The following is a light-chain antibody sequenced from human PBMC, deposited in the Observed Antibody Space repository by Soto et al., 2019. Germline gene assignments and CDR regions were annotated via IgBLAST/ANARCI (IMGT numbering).Light chain of an antibody. CDR3: QQYGSSPLT. Sequence: EIVMTQSPATLSVSPGERATLSCRASQSIASNLAWYQQKPGQAPRLLISDASNRATGIPARFSGSGSGTDFTLTISRLEPEDFAVYYCQQYGSSPLTFGGGTKVDIK. J-gene: IGKJ4*01. CDR2: DAS. V-gene: IGKV3-20*01. CDR1: QSIASN.